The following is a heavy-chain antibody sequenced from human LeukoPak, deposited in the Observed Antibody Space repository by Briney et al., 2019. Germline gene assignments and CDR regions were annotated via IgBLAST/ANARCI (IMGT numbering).Heavy chain of an antibody. CDR3: ARRAYCGGDCYSDAFDI. CDR1: GYSFTSYW. V-gene: IGHV5-51*01. Sequence: GESLKISCKGSGYSFTSYWIAWVRQMPGKGLEWMGIIYPGDSDTRYSPSFQGQVTISADKSITTAYVQWSSLKASDTAIYYCARRAYCGGDCYSDAFDIWGQGTMVSVSS. J-gene: IGHJ3*02. CDR2: IYPGDSDT. D-gene: IGHD2-21*02.